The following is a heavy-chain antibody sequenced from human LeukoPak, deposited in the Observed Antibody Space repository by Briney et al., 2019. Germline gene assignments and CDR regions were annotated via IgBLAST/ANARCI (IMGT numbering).Heavy chain of an antibody. D-gene: IGHD6-25*01. CDR2: ITQMTNGGTT. Sequence: GGSLTLSCAASGFTFSSAWMTWVRQTPGKGLEWLGRITQMTNGGTTDYAAPVKDRFTISRDDSINTLYLHMNSLKTEDTGVYYCATGFTATSHDGYWGQGTLVTVSS. CDR1: GFTFSSAW. J-gene: IGHJ4*02. V-gene: IGHV3-15*01. CDR3: ATGFTATSHDGY.